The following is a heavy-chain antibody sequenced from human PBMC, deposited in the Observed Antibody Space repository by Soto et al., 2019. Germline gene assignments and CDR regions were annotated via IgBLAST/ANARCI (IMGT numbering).Heavy chain of an antibody. D-gene: IGHD6-19*01. J-gene: IGHJ5*02. CDR2: IYYSGST. V-gene: IGHV4-30-4*01. Sequence: PSETLSLSCTVSGGSISSGDYYWSWIRQPPGKGLEWIGYIYYSGSTYYNPSLKSRVTISVDTSKNQFSLKLSSVTAADPAVYYCARAVAGHGGRWFDPWGQGTLVTVSS. CDR1: GGSISSGDYY. CDR3: ARAVAGHGGRWFDP.